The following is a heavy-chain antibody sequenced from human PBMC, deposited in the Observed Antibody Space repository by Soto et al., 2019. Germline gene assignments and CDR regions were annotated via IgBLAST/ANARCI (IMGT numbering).Heavy chain of an antibody. D-gene: IGHD5-12*01. V-gene: IGHV1-69*01. Sequence: QVPLVQSGAEVKKPGSSVKVSCMASGGTFSTYGVSWVRQAPGQGLEWMGGILPLLGTTNYAQKFQGRVTITADESMTTAYMEMRSLRSDDTAVYFCAREADRRWLHLFEYWGQGTLVTVSS. CDR2: ILPLLGTT. CDR3: AREADRRWLHLFEY. CDR1: GGTFSTYG. J-gene: IGHJ4*02.